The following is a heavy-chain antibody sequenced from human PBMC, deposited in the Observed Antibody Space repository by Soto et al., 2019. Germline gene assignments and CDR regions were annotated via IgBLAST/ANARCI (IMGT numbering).Heavy chain of an antibody. CDR1: GFTFSSYA. J-gene: IGHJ6*02. D-gene: IGHD1-26*01. CDR3: ATYSGNYERYGVYYGMDV. V-gene: IGHV3-30-3*01. Sequence: GGSLRLSCAASGFTFSSYAMHWVRQAPGKGLEWVAVISFGGDNKYYADSVKGRFTISRDNLKNTLYLQMNSLRAEDTAVYYCATYSGNYERYGVYYGMDVWGQGTTVTVSS. CDR2: ISFGGDNK.